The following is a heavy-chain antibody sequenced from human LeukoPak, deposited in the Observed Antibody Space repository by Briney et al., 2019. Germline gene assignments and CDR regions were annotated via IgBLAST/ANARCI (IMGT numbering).Heavy chain of an antibody. CDR2: IKEDGSEK. CDR1: GFTLSTYW. V-gene: IGHV3-7*01. J-gene: IGHJ4*02. Sequence: GGSLRLSCAVSGFTLSTYWMSWVRQTPRKGLEWVACIKEDGSEKYYVNSVKGRFTISRDNVKNSIYLQMNSLRGEDTAVYYCGRDGRWPLVGDYWGQGTLVTVSS. D-gene: IGHD4-23*01. CDR3: GRDGRWPLVGDY.